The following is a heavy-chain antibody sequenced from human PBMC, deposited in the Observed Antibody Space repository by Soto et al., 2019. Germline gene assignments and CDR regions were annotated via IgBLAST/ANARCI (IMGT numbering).Heavy chain of an antibody. Sequence: SETLSLTCTVSGGSISSGGYYWSWIRQHPGKGPEWIGYIYYSGSTYYNPSLKSRVTISVDTSKNQFSLKLSSVTAADTAVYYCASVDTAMVTQIDYWGQGTLVTVSS. CDR1: GGSISSGGYY. CDR2: IYYSGST. V-gene: IGHV4-31*03. D-gene: IGHD5-18*01. J-gene: IGHJ4*02. CDR3: ASVDTAMVTQIDY.